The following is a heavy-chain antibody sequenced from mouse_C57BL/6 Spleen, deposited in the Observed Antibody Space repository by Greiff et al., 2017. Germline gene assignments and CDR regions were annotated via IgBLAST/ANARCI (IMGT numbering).Heavy chain of an antibody. CDR1: GYTFTSYW. CDR3: ARFTTVADYYAMDY. V-gene: IGHV1-64*01. J-gene: IGHJ4*01. CDR2: IHPNSGST. Sequence: QVQLKQPGAELVKPGASVKLSCKASGYTFTSYWMHWVKQRPGQGLEWIGMIHPNSGSTNYNEKFKSKATLTVDKSSSTAYMQLSSLTSEDSAVYYCARFTTVADYYAMDYWGQGTSVTVSS. D-gene: IGHD1-1*01.